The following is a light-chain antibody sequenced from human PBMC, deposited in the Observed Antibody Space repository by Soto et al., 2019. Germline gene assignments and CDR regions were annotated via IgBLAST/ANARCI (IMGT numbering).Light chain of an antibody. CDR1: QSVSSN. V-gene: IGKV3-15*01. CDR2: GAS. Sequence: EIVMTQSPATLSVSPGERATLSCRASQSVSSNLAWYQQKAGQAPRRLIYGASPRATGIPARFSGSGSGTEFTLTISSLQSEDFAFYYCQQYNNWPRTFGLGTKVEIK. J-gene: IGKJ1*01. CDR3: QQYNNWPRT.